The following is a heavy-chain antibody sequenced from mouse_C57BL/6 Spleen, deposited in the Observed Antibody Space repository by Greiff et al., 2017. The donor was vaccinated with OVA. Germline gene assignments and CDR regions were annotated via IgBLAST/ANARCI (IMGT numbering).Heavy chain of an antibody. CDR2: IHPNSGST. CDR3: AREGDYDGDYYAMDY. CDR1: GYTFTSYW. V-gene: IGHV1-64*01. J-gene: IGHJ4*01. D-gene: IGHD2-4*01. Sequence: VQLQQPGAELVKPGASVKLSCKASGYTFTSYWMHWVKQRPGQGLEWIGMIHPNSGSTNYNEKFKSKATLTVDKSSSTAYMQLSSLTSEDSAVYYCAREGDYDGDYYAMDYWGQGTSVTVSS.